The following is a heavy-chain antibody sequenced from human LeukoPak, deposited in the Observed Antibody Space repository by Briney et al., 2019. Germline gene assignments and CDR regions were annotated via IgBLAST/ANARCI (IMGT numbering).Heavy chain of an antibody. V-gene: IGHV4-30-2*01. CDR2: IYHSGST. CDR3: AREPYYYDSSGYSDAFDV. D-gene: IGHD3-22*01. CDR1: GGSISSGGYY. Sequence: NPSQTLSLTCTVSGGSISSGGYYWSWIRQPPGKGLEWIGYIYHSGSTYYNPSLKSRVTISVDRSKNQFSLKLSSVTAADTAVYYCAREPYYYDSSGYSDAFDVWGQGTMVTVSS. J-gene: IGHJ3*01.